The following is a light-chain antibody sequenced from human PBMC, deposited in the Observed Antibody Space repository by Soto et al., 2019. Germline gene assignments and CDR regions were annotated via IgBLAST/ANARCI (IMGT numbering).Light chain of an antibody. CDR2: GAS. CDR3: QQYNNWPPIT. CDR1: QSVSSN. J-gene: IGKJ5*01. V-gene: IGKV3-15*01. Sequence: DIVLTQSPGTLSLSPGERATLSCRASQSVSSNHLAWYQQKPGQAPRLLIYGASSRATGIPARFSGSGSGTEFTLTISSLQSDDFAVYYCQQYNNWPPITFGQGTRLEI.